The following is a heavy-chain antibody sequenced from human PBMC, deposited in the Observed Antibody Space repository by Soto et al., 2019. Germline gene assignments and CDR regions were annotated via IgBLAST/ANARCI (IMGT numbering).Heavy chain of an antibody. CDR1: GGTFSDYT. CDR2: IIPMIGTT. V-gene: IGHV1-69*06. J-gene: IGHJ3*02. D-gene: IGHD2-15*01. Sequence: QVQLVQSGSEVKKPGSSVKVSCKASGGTFSDYTMSWLRQAPGRGLEWMWGIIPMIGTTNNAQKLKGRLTITADKSTGTVYMELKSLRSDDTAVYYCARYWSAGTLYGAFDIWGQGTEVTVSP. CDR3: ARYWSAGTLYGAFDI.